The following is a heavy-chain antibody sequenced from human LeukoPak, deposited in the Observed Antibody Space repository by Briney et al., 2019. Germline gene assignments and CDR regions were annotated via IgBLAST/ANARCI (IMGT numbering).Heavy chain of an antibody. J-gene: IGHJ4*02. V-gene: IGHV4-61*02. D-gene: IGHD3-22*01. CDR3: VSYYYDSSGQKPSRLFDY. CDR2: IYTSGST. CDR1: GGSISSGSYY. Sequence: PSETLSLTCTVSGGSISSGSYYWSWIRQPAGKGLEWIGRIYTSGSTNYNPSLKSRVTISVDTSKNQFSLKLSSVTAADTAVYYCVSYYYDSSGQKPSRLFDYWGQGTLVTVSS.